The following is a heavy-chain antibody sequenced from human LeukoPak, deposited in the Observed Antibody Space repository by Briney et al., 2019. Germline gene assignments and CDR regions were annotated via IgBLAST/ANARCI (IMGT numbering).Heavy chain of an antibody. D-gene: IGHD3-22*01. CDR1: GFTFSSYA. J-gene: IGHJ4*02. Sequence: GGSLRLSCAASGFTFSSYAMSWVRQAPGKGLEWVSAISGSGGSTYYADSVKGRFTISRDNSKNTLYLQMNSLRAEDTAVYYCAKDRSITMIVVAITGFDYWGQGTLVTVSS. CDR3: AKDRSITMIVVAITGFDY. CDR2: ISGSGGST. V-gene: IGHV3-23*01.